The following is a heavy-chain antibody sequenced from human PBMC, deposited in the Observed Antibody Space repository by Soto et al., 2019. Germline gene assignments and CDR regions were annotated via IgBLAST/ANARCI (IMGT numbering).Heavy chain of an antibody. Sequence: QVQLQESGPGLVKPSETLSLTCTVSGVSITYSYWNWVRQPPGKGLEWIGFIYYSGSIKYNPSLESRVTMSVATSKNQLSLKLTPVTAPDTAVYYCARGGGSFSSGWYYDYWGQGTLVTVSS. J-gene: IGHJ4*02. D-gene: IGHD6-19*01. V-gene: IGHV4-59*08. CDR1: GVSITYSY. CDR3: ARGGGSFSSGWYYDY. CDR2: IYYSGSI.